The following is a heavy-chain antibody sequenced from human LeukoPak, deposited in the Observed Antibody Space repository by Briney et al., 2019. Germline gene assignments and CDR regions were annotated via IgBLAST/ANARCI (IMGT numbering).Heavy chain of an antibody. J-gene: IGHJ4*02. D-gene: IGHD6-19*01. V-gene: IGHV3-74*01. CDR2: INTDGTVT. CDR1: GFTFSKYW. Sequence: GRSLRLSCAASGFTFSKYWMLWVRQAPGKGLESVSRINTDGTVTTYADSVKGRFTVSRDNADNAMFLQMNSVRDEDTAVYYCATKQWLAPPPDSWGQGTPVTVSS. CDR3: ATKQWLAPPPDS.